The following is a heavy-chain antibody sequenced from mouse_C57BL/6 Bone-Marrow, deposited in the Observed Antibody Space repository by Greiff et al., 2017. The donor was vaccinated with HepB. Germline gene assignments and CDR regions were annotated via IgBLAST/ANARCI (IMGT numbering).Heavy chain of an antibody. Sequence: EVQLQQSGPGMVKPSQSLSLTCTVTGYSITSGYDWHWIRHFPGNKLEWMGYISYSGSTNYNPSLKSRISITHDTSKNHFFLKLNSVTTEDTATYYCARDTGRTGGYAMDYWGQGTSVTVSS. CDR3: ARDTGRTGGYAMDY. D-gene: IGHD4-1*01. CDR2: ISYSGST. CDR1: GYSITSGYD. V-gene: IGHV3-1*01. J-gene: IGHJ4*01.